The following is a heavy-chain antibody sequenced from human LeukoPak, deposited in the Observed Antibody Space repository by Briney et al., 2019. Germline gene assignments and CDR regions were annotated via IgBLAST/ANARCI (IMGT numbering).Heavy chain of an antibody. CDR3: ARRTTVNSRYDAFDI. CDR2: ISGSGGST. J-gene: IGHJ3*02. D-gene: IGHD4-17*01. V-gene: IGHV3-23*01. CDR1: GFTFSSYA. Sequence: SGGSLRLSCAASGFTFSSYAMSWVRQAPGKGLEWVSAISGSGGSTYYADSVKGGFTISRDNSKNTLYLQMNSLRAEDTAVYYCARRTTVNSRYDAFDIWGQGTMVTVSS.